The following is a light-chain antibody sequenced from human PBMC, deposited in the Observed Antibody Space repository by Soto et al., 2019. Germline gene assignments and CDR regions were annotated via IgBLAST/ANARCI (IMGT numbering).Light chain of an antibody. CDR3: QQYGSSPLT. CDR1: QSVSSSY. Sequence: EIVLTQSPGTLSFSPGERATLSCRASQSVSSSYLAWYQQKPGQAPRLLIYGASSRATGIPDRFSGSGSGTDFTLTIIRLEPDDFAVYYCQQYGSSPLTFGGGTKVEIQ. CDR2: GAS. V-gene: IGKV3-20*01. J-gene: IGKJ4*01.